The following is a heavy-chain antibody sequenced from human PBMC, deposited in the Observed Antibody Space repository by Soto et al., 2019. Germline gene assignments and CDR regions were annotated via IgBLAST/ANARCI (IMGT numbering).Heavy chain of an antibody. J-gene: IGHJ4*02. CDR3: ARHTSGYDRPCDY. D-gene: IGHD5-12*01. Sequence: SETLSLTCTVSGGSVSSSSYDWGWIRQPPGKGLEWIGSIYYSGSTYYNPSLKSRVTISVDTSKNQFFLKLSSVTAADTAVYYCARHTSGYDRPCDYWGQGTLVTVSS. CDR2: IYYSGST. V-gene: IGHV4-39*01. CDR1: GGSVSSSSYD.